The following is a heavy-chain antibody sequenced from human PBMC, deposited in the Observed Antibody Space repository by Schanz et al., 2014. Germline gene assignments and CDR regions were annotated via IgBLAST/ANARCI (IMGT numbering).Heavy chain of an antibody. Sequence: VQLVESGGGLVQPGGSLRLSCAASGFTFSTSAMSWVRQVPGKGLEWVSAISGGGGTTYYTDSVKGRFTISRDKSKSTLYLQMNSLRAEDTAVYYCARPALWFGDNCFDPWGQGTLVTVSS. V-gene: IGHV3-23*04. J-gene: IGHJ5*02. CDR3: ARPALWFGDNCFDP. CDR1: GFTFSTSA. D-gene: IGHD3-10*01. CDR2: ISGGGGTT.